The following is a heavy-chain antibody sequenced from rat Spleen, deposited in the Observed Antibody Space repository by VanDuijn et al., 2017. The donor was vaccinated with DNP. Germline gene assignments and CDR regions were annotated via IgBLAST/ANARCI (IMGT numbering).Heavy chain of an antibody. J-gene: IGHJ1*01. Sequence: QVQLKESGPGLVQPSQTLSLTCTVSGFSLTNYGVSWVRQPPGKGLEWIAAISSGGTTFYNSPLKSRLSISRDTSKSQVFLKMNSLQTEDTATYYCARDIGTTSFDYWGPGTMVTVSS. D-gene: IGHD1-5*01. CDR3: ARDIGTTSFDY. CDR2: ISSGGTT. V-gene: IGHV2S12*01. CDR1: GFSLTNYG.